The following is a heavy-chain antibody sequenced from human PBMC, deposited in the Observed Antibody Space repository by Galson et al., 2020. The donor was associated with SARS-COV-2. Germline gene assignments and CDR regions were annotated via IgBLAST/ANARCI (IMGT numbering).Heavy chain of an antibody. D-gene: IGHD2-21*01. Sequence: SETLSLTCAVSGVSISSSSSYWAWIRQLPGKGLEWLGNLQYRGGTYYNPSLKSRVTISLDTSKNQFSLKLTSVTAADTAVYFCARDLESGAYTYYYSGMDVWGQGTTVSVSS. CDR1: GVSISSSSSY. CDR2: LQYRGGT. V-gene: IGHV4-39*07. J-gene: IGHJ6*02. CDR3: ARDLESGAYTYYYSGMDV.